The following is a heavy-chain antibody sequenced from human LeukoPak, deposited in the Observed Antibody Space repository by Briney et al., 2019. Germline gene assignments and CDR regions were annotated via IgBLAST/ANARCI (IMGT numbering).Heavy chain of an antibody. CDR3: ARQSKGIIVITDFQH. Sequence: PSETLSLTCTVSGGSISSSSYYWGWIRQPPGKGLEWIGSIYYSGNTYYSPSLESRVTISVDTSKNQFSLKLSSVTAADTAVYYCARQSKGIIVITDFQHWGQGTLVTVSS. D-gene: IGHD3-22*01. V-gene: IGHV4-39*01. CDR1: GGSISSSSYY. CDR2: IYYSGNT. J-gene: IGHJ1*01.